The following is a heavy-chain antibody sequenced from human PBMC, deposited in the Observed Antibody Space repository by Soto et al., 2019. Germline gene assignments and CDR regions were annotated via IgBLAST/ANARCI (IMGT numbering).Heavy chain of an antibody. CDR3: GRKSLYYVSGVIAY. CDR1: GYTFTNDG. Sequence: ASVKACKASGYTFTNDGINWVRQAPGQGLEWMGWISAYNGITNYAQKLQGRVTMTTDTSTSTAYMELRSLSSDDTAVYYCGRKSLYYVSGVIAYWGQGTLVTVSS. CDR2: ISAYNGIT. J-gene: IGHJ4*02. V-gene: IGHV1-18*01. D-gene: IGHD3-10*02.